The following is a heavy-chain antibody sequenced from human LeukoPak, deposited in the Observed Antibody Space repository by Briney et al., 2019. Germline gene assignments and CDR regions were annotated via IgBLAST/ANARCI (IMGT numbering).Heavy chain of an antibody. CDR3: ARVPCSSTSCCPYYYYMDV. D-gene: IGHD2-2*01. V-gene: IGHV4-59*01. CDR2: IYYSGST. CDR1: GGSISSYY. Sequence: PSETLSLTCTVSGGSISSYYWSWIRQPPGKGLEWIGYIYYSGSTNYNPSLKSRVTISVDTSKNQFSLKLSSVTAADTAVYYCARVPCSSTSCCPYYYYMDVWGKGTTVTVSS. J-gene: IGHJ6*03.